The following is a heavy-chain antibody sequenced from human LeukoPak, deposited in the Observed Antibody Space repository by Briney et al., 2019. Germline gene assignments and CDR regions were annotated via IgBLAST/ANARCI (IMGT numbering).Heavy chain of an antibody. Sequence: GGSLRLSCTASGFIFGDYVMNWVRQAPGKGLEWVSSISSSSSYIYYADSVKGRFTISRDNAKNSLYLQMNSLRAEDTAVYYCARDLGIAAAGPYYYGMDVWGKGTTVTVSS. D-gene: IGHD6-13*01. CDR3: ARDLGIAAAGPYYYGMDV. J-gene: IGHJ6*04. CDR2: ISSSSSYI. CDR1: GFIFGDYV. V-gene: IGHV3-21*01.